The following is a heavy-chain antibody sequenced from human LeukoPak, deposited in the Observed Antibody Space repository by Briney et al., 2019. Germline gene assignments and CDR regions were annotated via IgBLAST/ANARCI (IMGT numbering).Heavy chain of an antibody. CDR1: GFTFSSYW. V-gene: IGHV3-7*01. CDR3: ARESRWDYYDSSGYYLY. Sequence: PGGSLRLSRAASGFTFSSYWMSWVRQAPGKGLEWVANIKQDGSEKYYVDSVKGRFTISRDNAKNSLYLQMNSLRAEDTAVYYCARESRWDYYDSSGYYLYWGQGTLVTVSS. CDR2: IKQDGSEK. J-gene: IGHJ4*02. D-gene: IGHD3-22*01.